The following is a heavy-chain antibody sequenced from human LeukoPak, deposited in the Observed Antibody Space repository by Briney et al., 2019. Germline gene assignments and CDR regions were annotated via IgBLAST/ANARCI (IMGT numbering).Heavy chain of an antibody. CDR1: GGSFSSYY. CDR3: ARADDNGDYVSFRSSLDY. CDR2: INDSGST. J-gene: IGHJ4*02. D-gene: IGHD4-17*01. V-gene: IGHV4-34*01. Sequence: SETLSLTCAVYGGSFSSYYWSWIRQPPGKGLEWIGEINDSGSTNYNPSLKSRVIISVDTSKKQFSLRLSSVTAADTALYYCARADDNGDYVSFRSSLDYWGKGTLVTVSS.